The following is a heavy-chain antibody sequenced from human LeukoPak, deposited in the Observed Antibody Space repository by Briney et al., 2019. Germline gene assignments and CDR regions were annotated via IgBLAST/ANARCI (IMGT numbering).Heavy chain of an antibody. CDR1: GFTFSDST. D-gene: IGHD2-15*01. CDR3: AADLSPRMFDP. J-gene: IGHJ5*02. Sequence: SVKVSCKASGFTFSDSTIQWVRQARGQRLEWMGWVVIGSGNANYAQKFQDRLSITRDMSTSTAYMELSSLRSEDTAVYYCAADLSPRMFDPWGQGTLVTVSS. V-gene: IGHV1-58*02. CDR2: VVIGSGNA.